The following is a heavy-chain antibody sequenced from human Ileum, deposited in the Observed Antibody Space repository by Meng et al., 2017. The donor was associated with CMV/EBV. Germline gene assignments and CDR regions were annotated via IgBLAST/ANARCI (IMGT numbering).Heavy chain of an antibody. CDR3: ARGAYCGGDCYYYYYYGVDV. V-gene: IGHV4-39*02. CDR1: GGSINSSGYY. D-gene: IGHD2-21*02. J-gene: IGHJ6*02. Sequence: SETLSLTCTVSGGSINSSGYYWGWIRQPPGRGLEWIGSFDYRGKTYYNPSLKSRVSMSADTSKTQFSLRLRSVTAADTGVYYCARGAYCGGDCYYYYYYGVDVWGQGTMVTVSS. CDR2: FDYRGKT.